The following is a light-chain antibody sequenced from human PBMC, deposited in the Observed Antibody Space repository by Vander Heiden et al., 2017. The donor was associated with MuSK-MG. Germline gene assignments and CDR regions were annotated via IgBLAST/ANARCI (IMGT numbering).Light chain of an antibody. Sequence: EVVMTQSPATLSVSPGERATLSCRASQSVSSNLAWYQQKPGQAPRLLIYCASTRATDNPDRFSGSGSGTEFTLTISSRQSEDFAVYYCQQYDKWPPLTFGGGTKVEIK. CDR2: CAS. CDR3: QQYDKWPPLT. J-gene: IGKJ4*01. CDR1: QSVSSN. V-gene: IGKV3-15*01.